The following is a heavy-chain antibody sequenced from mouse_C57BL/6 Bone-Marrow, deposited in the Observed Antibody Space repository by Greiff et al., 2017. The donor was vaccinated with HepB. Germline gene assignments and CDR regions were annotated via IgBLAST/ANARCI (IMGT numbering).Heavy chain of an antibody. V-gene: IGHV1-7*01. CDR1: GYTFTSYW. D-gene: IGHD2-1*01. Sequence: VQRVESGAELAKPGASVKLSCKASGYTFTSYWMHWVKQRPGQGLEWIGYINPSSGYTKYNQKFKDKATLTADKSSSTAYMQLSSLTYEDSAVYYCASGDGNYFFAYWGQGTLVNVSA. CDR3: ASGDGNYFFAY. CDR2: INPSSGYT. J-gene: IGHJ3*01.